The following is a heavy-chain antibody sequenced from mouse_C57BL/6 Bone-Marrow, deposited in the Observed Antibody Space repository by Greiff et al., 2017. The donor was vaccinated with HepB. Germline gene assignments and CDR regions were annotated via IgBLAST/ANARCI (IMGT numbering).Heavy chain of an antibody. Sequence: EVKLMESGPGMVKPSQSLSLTCTVTGYSITSGYDWHWIRHFPGNKLEWMGYISYSGSTNYNPSLKSRISITHDTSKNHFFLKLNSVTTEDTATYYCALITTVVADWYFDVWGTGTTVTVSS. CDR1: GYSITSGYD. D-gene: IGHD1-1*01. CDR2: ISYSGST. V-gene: IGHV3-1*01. J-gene: IGHJ1*03. CDR3: ALITTVVADWYFDV.